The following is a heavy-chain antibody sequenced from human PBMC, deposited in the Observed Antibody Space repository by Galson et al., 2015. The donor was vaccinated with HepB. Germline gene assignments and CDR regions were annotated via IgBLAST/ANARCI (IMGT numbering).Heavy chain of an antibody. CDR2: ISAYNGNT. CDR1: GYTFTRYG. Sequence: KVSCKASGYTFTRYGISWVRQAPGQGLEWMGWISAYNGNTNYAQKLQGRVTMTTDTSTSKAYMELRSLRSDDTAVYYCARGGVRLAVAVDFDYWGQGTLVTVSS. V-gene: IGHV1-18*04. CDR3: ARGGVRLAVAVDFDY. D-gene: IGHD6-19*01. J-gene: IGHJ4*02.